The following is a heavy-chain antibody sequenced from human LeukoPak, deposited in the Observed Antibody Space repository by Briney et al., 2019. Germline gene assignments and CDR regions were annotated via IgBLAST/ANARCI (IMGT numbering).Heavy chain of an antibody. CDR3: AREDSSGYYQP. D-gene: IGHD3-22*01. CDR1: GGSISSGGYY. CDR2: IYYSGST. J-gene: IGHJ5*02. V-gene: IGHV4-31*03. Sequence: SETLSLTCTVSGGSISSGGYYWSWIRQHPGKGLEWIGYIYYSGSTYYNPSLNSRVSISVDTSKNQFSLNLSSVTAADTAVYYCAREDSSGYYQPWGQGTLVTVSS.